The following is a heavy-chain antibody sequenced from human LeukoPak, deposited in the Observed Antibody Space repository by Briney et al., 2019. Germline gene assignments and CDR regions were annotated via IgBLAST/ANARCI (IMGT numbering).Heavy chain of an antibody. CDR1: GFTFTTYA. V-gene: IGHV3-23*01. Sequence: GGSLRLSCAASGFTFTTYAMSWVRQAPGKGLEWVSVVKGSGSSTYYADSVKGRFTISRDNSKNTLYLQMSSLRAEDTAVYYCAKGDDFWSGYSYCFDYWGQGTLVTVSS. CDR2: VKGSGSST. J-gene: IGHJ4*02. D-gene: IGHD3-3*01. CDR3: AKGDDFWSGYSYCFDY.